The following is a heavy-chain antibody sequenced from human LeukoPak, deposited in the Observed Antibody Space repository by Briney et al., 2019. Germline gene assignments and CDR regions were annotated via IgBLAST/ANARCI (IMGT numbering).Heavy chain of an antibody. CDR2: INWNGGNT. V-gene: IGHV3-20*04. CDR3: AKAGDIVLMVYAPVDY. D-gene: IGHD2-8*01. J-gene: IGHJ4*02. Sequence: GGSLRLSCAASGFTFGDYGMTWVRQPPGKGLEWVSAINWNGGNTAYAYSVRGRFTISRDNSKNTLYLQMNSLRAEDTAVYYCAKAGDIVLMVYAPVDYWGQGTLVTVSS. CDR1: GFTFGDYG.